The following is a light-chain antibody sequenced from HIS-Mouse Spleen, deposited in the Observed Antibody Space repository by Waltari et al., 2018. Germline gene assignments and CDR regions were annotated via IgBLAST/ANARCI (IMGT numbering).Light chain of an antibody. CDR3: QQYNNWPFT. CDR1: QGVSSN. CDR2: GAS. J-gene: IGKJ3*01. V-gene: IGKV3-15*01. Sequence: EIVMTQSPATLSVSPGERATLSCRASQGVSSNLAWYQQKPGQAPRLLSYGASTRATGIPARFSGSGSGTEFTLTISSMQSEDFAVYYCQQYNNWPFTFGPGTKVDIK.